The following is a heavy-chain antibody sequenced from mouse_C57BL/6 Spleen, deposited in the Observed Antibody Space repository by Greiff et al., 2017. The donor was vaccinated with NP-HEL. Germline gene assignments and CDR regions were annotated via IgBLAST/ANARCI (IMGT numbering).Heavy chain of an antibody. CDR3: ARIDSSGSYYAMDY. CDR2: IYPRSGNT. J-gene: IGHJ4*01. D-gene: IGHD3-2*02. Sequence: VQLKQSGAELARPGASVKLSCKASGYTFTSYGISWVKQRTGQGLEWIGEIYPRSGNTYYNEKFKGKATLTADKSSSTAYMELRSLTSEDSAVYFCARIDSSGSYYAMDYWGQGTSVTVSS. CDR1: GYTFTSYG. V-gene: IGHV1-81*01.